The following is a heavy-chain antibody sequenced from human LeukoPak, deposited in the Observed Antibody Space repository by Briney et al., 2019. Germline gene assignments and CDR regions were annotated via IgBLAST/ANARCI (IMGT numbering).Heavy chain of an antibody. V-gene: IGHV3-21*01. CDR1: GFTFSSYS. CDR2: ISSSSSYI. CDR3: ASAIAAAGSSY. D-gene: IGHD6-13*01. Sequence: GSLRLSCAASGFTFSSYSMNWVRQAPGKGLEWVSSISSSSSYIYYADSVKGRFTISRGNAKNSLYLQMNSLRAEDTAVYYCASAIAAAGSSYWGQGTLVTVSS. J-gene: IGHJ4*02.